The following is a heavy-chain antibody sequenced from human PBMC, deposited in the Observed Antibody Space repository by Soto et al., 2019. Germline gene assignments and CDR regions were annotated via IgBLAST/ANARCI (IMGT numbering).Heavy chain of an antibody. V-gene: IGHV3-15*01. D-gene: IGHD3-22*01. CDR2: NKSKTNGGTT. Sequence: GGPLTHSCAPSGLTFSKPWMRGVGQAPGKELAWVGRNKSKTNGGTTDYAAHVKGRFTISKDESKNTLTLQMTSLKTEDTAVYYCTTLYYYDSSGYSGYYYYYGIDVWGQGTTVTVSS. CDR1: GLTFSKPW. CDR3: TTLYYYDSSGYSGYYYYYGIDV. J-gene: IGHJ6*02.